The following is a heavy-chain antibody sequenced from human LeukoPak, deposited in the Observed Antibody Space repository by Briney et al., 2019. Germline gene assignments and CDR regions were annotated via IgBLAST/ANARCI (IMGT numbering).Heavy chain of an antibody. J-gene: IGHJ4*02. CDR2: ISYDGSSK. Sequence: GGSLRLSCAASGFTFSSYAMHWVRQAPGKGLEWVAVISYDGSSKYYADSVKGRFTISRDNSKNTLYLQMNSLRAEDTAVYYCARLGHSSGWYYFDYWGQGTLVTVSS. CDR1: GFTFSSYA. D-gene: IGHD6-19*01. V-gene: IGHV3-30*04. CDR3: ARLGHSSGWYYFDY.